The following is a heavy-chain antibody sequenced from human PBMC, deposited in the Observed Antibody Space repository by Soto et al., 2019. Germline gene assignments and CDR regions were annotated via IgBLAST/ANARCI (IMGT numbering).Heavy chain of an antibody. Sequence: GGSLRLSCAASGFTFSTYDMHWVRQATGKGLEWVSAIGAADDPYYSGSVKGRFTISRENAKSSLSLQMNSLRVGDTAGYYCARAYSGHRHSRADYYYAMDVWGPGTTVTVSS. D-gene: IGHD2-15*01. V-gene: IGHV3-13*05. CDR3: ARAYSGHRHSRADYYYAMDV. J-gene: IGHJ6*02. CDR2: IGAADDP. CDR1: GFTFSTYD.